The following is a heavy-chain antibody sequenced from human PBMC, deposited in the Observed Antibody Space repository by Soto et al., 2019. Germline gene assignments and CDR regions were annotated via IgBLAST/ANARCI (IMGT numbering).Heavy chain of an antibody. CDR1: GYTFTSYD. CDR2: MNPNSGNT. V-gene: IGHV1-8*01. J-gene: IGHJ4*02. CDR3: ARGLSIAAAVDY. D-gene: IGHD6-13*01. Sequence: WASVKVSCKASGYTFTSYDINWVRQATGQGLEWMGWMNPNSGNTGYAQKFQGRVTMTRNTSISTAYMELSSLRSEDTAVYYCARGLSIAAAVDYWGQGTLVTVSS.